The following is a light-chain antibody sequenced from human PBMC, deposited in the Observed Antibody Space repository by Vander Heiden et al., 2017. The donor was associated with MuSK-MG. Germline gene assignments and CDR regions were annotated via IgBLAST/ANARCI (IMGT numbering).Light chain of an antibody. V-gene: IGKV3-11*01. CDR1: QSVSSF. Sequence: DIVLTQSPATLSLSPGERATLSCRASQSVSSFLAWYQQKPGQAPRLLIHDASNRTTGIPPRFSGSGSGTDFTLTISSLEPEDFAVYYCQQRSNWPLTFGGGTKVEIK. CDR2: DAS. CDR3: QQRSNWPLT. J-gene: IGKJ4*01.